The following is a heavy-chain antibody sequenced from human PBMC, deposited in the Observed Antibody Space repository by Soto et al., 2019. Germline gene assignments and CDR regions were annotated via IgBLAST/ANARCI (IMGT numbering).Heavy chain of an antibody. V-gene: IGHV3-30*03. CDR2: ISYDGSNK. CDR1: GFTFSSYG. Sequence: GGSLRLSCAASGFTFSSYGMHWVRQAPGKGLEWVAVISYDGSNKYYADSVKGRFTISRDNSKNTLYLQMNSLRAEDTAVYYCAVIAAAAPDYWGQGTLVTVSS. D-gene: IGHD6-13*01. J-gene: IGHJ4*02. CDR3: AVIAAAAPDY.